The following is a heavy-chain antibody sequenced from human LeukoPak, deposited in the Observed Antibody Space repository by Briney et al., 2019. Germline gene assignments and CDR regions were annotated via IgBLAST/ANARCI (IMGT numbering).Heavy chain of an antibody. V-gene: IGHV4-34*09. D-gene: IGHD3-10*01. CDR2: INHSGST. CDR1: GGSFSGYY. CDR3: ARDDGVSLGGHFFDY. J-gene: IGHJ4*02. Sequence: SETLSLTCAVYGGSFSGYYWSWIRQPPGKGLEWIGEINHSGSTNYNPSLKSRVTISVDTSKNQFFLKLSSVTAADTAVYYCARDDGVSLGGHFFDYWGQGTLVTVSS.